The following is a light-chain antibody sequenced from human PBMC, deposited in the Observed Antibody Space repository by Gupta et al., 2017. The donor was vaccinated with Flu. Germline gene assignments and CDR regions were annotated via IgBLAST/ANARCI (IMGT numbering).Light chain of an antibody. V-gene: IGLV1-44*01. CDR2: SSN. CDR1: SSNIGSNT. Sequence: QSVLPQSLSASGTPGQSVALSCSGSSSNIGSNTVNWYQQLPGTATKLLVYSSNQRHAGVPDRFSGSKSGTSASLAISWLQSEDEEDYYCAAWDDSLNGLWVFGGGTKLTVL. CDR3: AAWDDSLNGLWV. J-gene: IGLJ3*02.